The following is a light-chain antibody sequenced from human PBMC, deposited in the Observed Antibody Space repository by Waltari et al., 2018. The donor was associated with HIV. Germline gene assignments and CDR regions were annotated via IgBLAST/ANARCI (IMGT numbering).Light chain of an antibody. CDR3: MQALQTPYT. CDR2: LGS. CDR1: QGLPHSDGYNY. Sequence: DSVMTQFPVSLPVTPGEPASISCMSSQGLPHSDGYNYLDWYVQKPGQSPQLLIYLGSTRASGVPDRFSGSGAGTDFTLKITRVEADDVGVYYCMQALQTPYTFGQGTKLEI. V-gene: IGKV2-28*01. J-gene: IGKJ2*01.